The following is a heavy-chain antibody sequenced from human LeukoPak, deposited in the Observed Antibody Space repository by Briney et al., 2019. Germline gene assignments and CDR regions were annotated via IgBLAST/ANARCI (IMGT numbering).Heavy chain of an antibody. J-gene: IGHJ4*02. V-gene: IGHV4-59*01. CDR1: GGSISSYY. D-gene: IGHD2-2*01. CDR2: IYYSGST. CDR3: ASMAYCSRTTCPADY. Sequence: KPSETLSLTCTVSGGSISSYYWSWIRQPPGKGLEWIGYIYYSGSTNYNPSLKSRLTISVDTSKNQFSLKLSSVTAADTAVYYCASMAYCSRTTCPADYWGQGTLVTVSS.